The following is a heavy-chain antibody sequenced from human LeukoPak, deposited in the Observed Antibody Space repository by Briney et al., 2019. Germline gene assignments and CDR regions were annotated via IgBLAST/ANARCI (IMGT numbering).Heavy chain of an antibody. D-gene: IGHD1-14*01. CDR3: ARERQNLYYFDY. V-gene: IGHV3-66*01. CDR1: GFTVSSNY. J-gene: IGHJ4*02. Sequence: GGSLRLSCAASGFTVSSNYMSWVRQAPGKGLEWVSVIYSGGSTYYADSVKGRFTISRDSSKNTLYLQMNSLRAEDTAVYYCARERQNLYYFDYWGQGTLVTVSS. CDR2: IYSGGST.